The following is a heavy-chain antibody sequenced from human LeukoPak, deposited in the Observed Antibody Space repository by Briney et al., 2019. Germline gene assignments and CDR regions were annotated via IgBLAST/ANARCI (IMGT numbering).Heavy chain of an antibody. V-gene: IGHV4-31*03. CDR1: GGSISSGGYY. D-gene: IGHD3-10*01. CDR3: ARSVAGTMVRDPEPNHYYYYGMDV. Sequence: SETLSLTCTVPGGSISSGGYYWSWIRQHPGKGLEWIGYIYYSGSTYYNPSLKSRVTISVDTSKNQFSLKLSSVTAADTAVYYCARSVAGTMVRDPEPNHYYYYGMDVWGQGTTVTVSS. J-gene: IGHJ6*02. CDR2: IYYSGST.